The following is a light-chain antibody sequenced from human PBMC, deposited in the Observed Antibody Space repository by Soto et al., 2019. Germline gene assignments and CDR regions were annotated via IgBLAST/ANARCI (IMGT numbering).Light chain of an antibody. CDR3: QQSYTTPYT. Sequence: EIVLTQSPGTLSLSPGERATLSCRASQSVSSKYLAWYQQKPGQAPRLLIYGTSSRATGISDRFRGSGSGTDFTLTISSLQPEDVSTYYCQQSYTTPYTYGPGTKPQI. CDR1: QSVSSKY. CDR2: GTS. V-gene: IGKV3-20*01. J-gene: IGKJ2*01.